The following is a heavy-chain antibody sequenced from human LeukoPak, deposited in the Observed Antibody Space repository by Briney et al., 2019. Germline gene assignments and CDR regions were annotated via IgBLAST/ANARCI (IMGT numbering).Heavy chain of an antibody. D-gene: IGHD3-3*01. CDR1: GFTFSSYG. V-gene: IGHV3-33*01. CDR2: IWYDGSNK. CDR3: ARGRGQYLEGNWFDP. J-gene: IGHJ5*02. Sequence: GESLKISCAASGFTFSSYGMHWVRQAPGKGLEWVAVIWYDGSNKYYADSVKGRFTISRDNSKNTLYLQMNSLRAEDTAVYYCARGRGQYLEGNWFDPWGQGTLVTVSS.